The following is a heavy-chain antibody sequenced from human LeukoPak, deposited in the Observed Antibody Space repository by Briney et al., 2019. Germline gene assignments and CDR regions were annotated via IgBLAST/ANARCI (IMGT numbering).Heavy chain of an antibody. CDR3: ASGSSSGLLGWFDP. CDR2: IYDSGST. V-gene: IGHV4-39*01. CDR1: GGSISSSNYY. D-gene: IGHD6-13*01. Sequence: SETLSLTCTVSGGSISSSNYYWGRIRQAPGKGLEWIGSIYDSGSTYYNPSLKSRVTIYVDTSKNQFSLKLNSVTAADTAMYYCASGSSSGLLGWFDPWGQGTLVTVSS. J-gene: IGHJ5*02.